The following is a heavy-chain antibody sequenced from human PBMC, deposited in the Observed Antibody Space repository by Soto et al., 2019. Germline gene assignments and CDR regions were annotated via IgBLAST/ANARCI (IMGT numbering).Heavy chain of an antibody. Sequence: QVQLVESGGGVVQPGRSLRLSCAASGFTFSSYAMHWVRQAPGKGLEWVAVISYDGSNKYYADSVKGLFTISRDNSKNTLYLQMNSLRAEDTAVYYCARALKTWGYYYGMDVWGQGTTVTVSS. CDR3: ARALKTWGYYYGMDV. CDR2: ISYDGSNK. J-gene: IGHJ6*02. V-gene: IGHV3-30-3*01. CDR1: GFTFSSYA. D-gene: IGHD7-27*01.